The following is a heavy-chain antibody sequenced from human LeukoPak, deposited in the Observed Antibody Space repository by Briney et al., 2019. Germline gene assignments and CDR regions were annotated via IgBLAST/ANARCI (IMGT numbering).Heavy chain of an antibody. CDR2: IYYTGSA. J-gene: IGHJ4*02. D-gene: IGHD6-13*01. CDR1: GGSIRSSSYY. CDR3: ARFQIAAAGTFDY. Sequence: SETLSLTCTFSGGSIRSSSYYWGWIRQPPGKGLEWIGNIYYTGSAYYSPSLKSRVTISVDTPKNQFFLKLSSVTAADTAVYYCARFQIAAAGTFDYWGQGTLVTVSS. V-gene: IGHV4-39*01.